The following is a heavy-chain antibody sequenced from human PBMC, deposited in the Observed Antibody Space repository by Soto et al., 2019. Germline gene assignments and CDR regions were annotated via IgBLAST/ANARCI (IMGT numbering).Heavy chain of an antibody. CDR1: GGSISSGGYY. J-gene: IGHJ5*02. CDR3: ARVHIGPKLTGSHPFTFGWFDP. CDR2: IYYSGST. V-gene: IGHV4-31*03. D-gene: IGHD3-9*01. Sequence: PSETLSLTCTVSGGSISSGGYYWSWIRQHPGKGLEWIGYIYYSGSTYYNPSLKSRVTISVDTSKNQFSLKLSSVTAADTAVYYCARVHIGPKLTGSHPFTFGWFDPWGQGTLVTVSS.